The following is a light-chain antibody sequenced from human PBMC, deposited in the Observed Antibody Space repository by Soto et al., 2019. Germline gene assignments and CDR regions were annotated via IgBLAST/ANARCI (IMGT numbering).Light chain of an antibody. V-gene: IGLV2-8*01. CDR1: SSDVGGYDY. J-gene: IGLJ1*01. CDR2: GVT. CDR3: RSYAGSRDIV. Sequence: QSVLTQPPSASGSPGQSVTISCTGTSSDVGGYDYVSWYQHHPGKAPKLIISGVTNRPSGVPDRFSGSKSGNTASLTVSGLQDDDEADYYCRSYAGSRDIVFRNGNKVTV.